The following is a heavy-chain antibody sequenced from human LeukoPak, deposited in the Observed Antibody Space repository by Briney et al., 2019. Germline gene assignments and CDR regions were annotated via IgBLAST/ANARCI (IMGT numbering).Heavy chain of an antibody. CDR3: ARSSGDYDFWSGYLGYYFDY. CDR2: INHSGST. D-gene: IGHD3-3*01. V-gene: IGHV4-34*01. J-gene: IGHJ4*02. Sequence: SETLSLTCAVYGGSFSGYYWSWIRQPPGKGLEWIGEINHSGSTNYNPSLKSRVTISVDTSKNQFSPKLSSVTAADTAVYYCARSSGDYDFWSGYLGYYFDYWGQGTLVTVSS. CDR1: GGSFSGYY.